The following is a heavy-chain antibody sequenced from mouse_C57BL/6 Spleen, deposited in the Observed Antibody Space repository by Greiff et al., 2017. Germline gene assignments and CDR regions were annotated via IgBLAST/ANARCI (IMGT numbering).Heavy chain of an antibody. D-gene: IGHD2-5*01. Sequence: QVHVKQSGAALVRPGASVTLSCKASGYTFTDYEMHWVKQTPVHGLEWIGAIDPETGGTAYNQKFKGKAILTADKSSSTAYTELRSLTSEDSAVYYCTRRYSNYVEYYAMDYWGQGTSVTVSS. CDR3: TRRYSNYVEYYAMDY. CDR2: IDPETGGT. CDR1: GYTFTDYE. V-gene: IGHV1-15*01. J-gene: IGHJ4*01.